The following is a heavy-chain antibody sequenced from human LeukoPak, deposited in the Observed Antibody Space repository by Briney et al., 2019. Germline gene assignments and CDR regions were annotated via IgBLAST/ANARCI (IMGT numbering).Heavy chain of an antibody. CDR3: ARGPSYYYDSSGYLGGFDY. CDR2: IYYSGST. D-gene: IGHD3-22*01. CDR1: GGSISGYY. Sequence: SETLSLTCTVSGGSISGYYWSWIRQPPGKGLEWIGYIYYSGSTNYNPSLKSRVTISVDTSKNQFSLKLSSVTAADTAVYYCARGPSYYYDSSGYLGGFDYWGQGTLVTVSS. J-gene: IGHJ4*02. V-gene: IGHV4-59*01.